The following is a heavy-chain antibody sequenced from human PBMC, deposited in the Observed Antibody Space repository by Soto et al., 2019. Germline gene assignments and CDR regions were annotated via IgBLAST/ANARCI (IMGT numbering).Heavy chain of an antibody. CDR2: ISDSGGST. CDR1: GFTFSSYA. D-gene: IGHD5-12*01. CDR3: AKNAKVGIYDYYYYYYMYV. J-gene: IGHJ6*03. V-gene: IGHV3-23*01. Sequence: PGGSLRLSCAASGFTFSSYAMNWVRQAPGKGLEWVSLISDSGGSTYYADSVKGQFTISRDNSKNTLYLQMNSLRAEDTAVYYCAKNAKVGIYDYYYYYYMYVWGKGTTVTVSS.